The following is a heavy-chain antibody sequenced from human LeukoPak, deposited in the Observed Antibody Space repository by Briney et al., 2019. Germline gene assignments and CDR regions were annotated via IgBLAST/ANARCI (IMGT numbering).Heavy chain of an antibody. CDR3: ARTLYYYDSSGYHAEYFQH. CDR2: TYPGDSDT. CDR1: GYSFTSYW. V-gene: IGHV5-51*01. Sequence: GESLKISCKGSGYSFTSYWIGWVRQMPGKGLEWMGITYPGDSDTRYSPSFQGQDTISADKSISTAYLQWSSLKASDTAMYYCARTLYYYDSSGYHAEYFQHWGQGTLVTVSS. D-gene: IGHD3-22*01. J-gene: IGHJ1*01.